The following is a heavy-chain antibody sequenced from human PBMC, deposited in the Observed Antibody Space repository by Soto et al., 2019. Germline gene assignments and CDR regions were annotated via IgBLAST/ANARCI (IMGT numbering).Heavy chain of an antibody. V-gene: IGHV3-7*03. CDR1: GFTFSSYW. Sequence: SGGSLRLSCAASGFTFSSYWMSWVRQAPGRGLEWVANIKQDGSEKYYVDSVKGRFTISRDNAKNSLYLQMNSLRAEDTAVYYCARQITMVRGSFYYYYYGMDVWGQGTTVTVSS. CDR3: ARQITMVRGSFYYYYYGMDV. CDR2: IKQDGSEK. D-gene: IGHD3-10*01. J-gene: IGHJ6*02.